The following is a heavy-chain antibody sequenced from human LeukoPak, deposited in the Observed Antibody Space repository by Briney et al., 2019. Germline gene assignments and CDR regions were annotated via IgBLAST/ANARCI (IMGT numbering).Heavy chain of an antibody. Sequence: PGGSLRLSCAASGFTFSSHAMSWVRQAPGKGLEWVSGISGSGGSTYYADSVKGRFTISRDNSKNTLYLQMNSLRAEDTAVYYCARDPLLLGVSFDYWGQGTLVTVSS. CDR3: ARDPLLLGVSFDY. CDR1: GFTFSSHA. D-gene: IGHD3-22*01. J-gene: IGHJ4*02. CDR2: ISGSGGST. V-gene: IGHV3-23*01.